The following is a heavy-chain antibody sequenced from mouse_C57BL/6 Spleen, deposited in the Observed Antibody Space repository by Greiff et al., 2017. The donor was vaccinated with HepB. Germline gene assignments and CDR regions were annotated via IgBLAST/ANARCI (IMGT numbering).Heavy chain of an antibody. CDR3: ARQGLTGARDY. Sequence: VQLQQSGAELARPGASVKMSCKASGYTFTSYTMHWVKQRPGQGLEWIGYINPSSGYTKYNQKFKDKATLTADKSSSTAYMQLSSLTSEDSAVYYCARQGLTGARDYWGQRTSVTVSS. CDR2: INPSSGYT. J-gene: IGHJ4*01. D-gene: IGHD2-2*01. CDR1: GYTFTSYT. V-gene: IGHV1-4*01.